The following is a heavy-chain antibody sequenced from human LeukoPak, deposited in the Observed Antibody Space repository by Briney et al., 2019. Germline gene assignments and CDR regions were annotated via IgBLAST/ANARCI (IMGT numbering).Heavy chain of an antibody. V-gene: IGHV3-30-3*01. Sequence: GGSLRLSCAASGFTFSSYAMHWVRQAPGKGLEWVAVISYDGSNEYYADSVKGRFTISRDNSKNTLYLQMNSLRAKDTAVYYCASEGAMVRDFDYWGQGTLVTVSS. J-gene: IGHJ4*02. D-gene: IGHD3-10*01. CDR2: ISYDGSNE. CDR3: ASEGAMVRDFDY. CDR1: GFTFSSYA.